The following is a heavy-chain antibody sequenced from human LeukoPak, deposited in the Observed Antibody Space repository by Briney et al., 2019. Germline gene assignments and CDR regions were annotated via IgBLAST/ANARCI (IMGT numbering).Heavy chain of an antibody. Sequence: PSETLSLTCTVSGGSISSSSYYWGWIRQPPGKGLEWIGSIYYSGSTYYNPSLKSRVTISVDTSKNQFSLKLSSVTAADTAVYCCAGTVDNWNYGGYFDYWGQGTLVNVSS. CDR1: GGSISSSSYY. D-gene: IGHD1-7*01. CDR2: IYYSGST. V-gene: IGHV4-39*01. J-gene: IGHJ4*02. CDR3: AGTVDNWNYGGYFDY.